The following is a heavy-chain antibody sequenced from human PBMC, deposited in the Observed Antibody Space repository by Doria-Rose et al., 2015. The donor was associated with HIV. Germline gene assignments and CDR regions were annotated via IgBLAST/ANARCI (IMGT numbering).Heavy chain of an antibody. V-gene: IGHV2-26*01. CDR2: IFSDDDR. CDR1: GVSLSSPGMG. D-gene: IGHD6-13*01. CDR3: ARIKSSRWYHKCYFDF. J-gene: IGHJ4*03. Sequence: QITLKESSPVLVKPTETLTLTCTVSGVSLSSPGMGVSWIRQPPGKALEWLANIFSDDDRSYKTSLQSRLTITRGTSKGKVFLTITDRDPVDTATYYCARIKSSRWYHKCYFDFWGQGTLVIVSA.